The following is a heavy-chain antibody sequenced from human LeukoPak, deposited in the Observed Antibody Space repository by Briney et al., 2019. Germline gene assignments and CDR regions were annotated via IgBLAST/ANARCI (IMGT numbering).Heavy chain of an antibody. CDR2: IYYSGST. J-gene: IGHJ4*02. CDR1: GGSISSYY. D-gene: IGHD3-9*01. V-gene: IGHV4-59*01. CDR3: AREGTYDILTGYEN. Sequence: PSETLSLTCTVSGGSISSYYWSWIRQPPGKGLEWIGYIYYSGSTNYNPSLKSRVTISVDTSKNQFSLKLSSVTAADTAVYYCAREGTYDILTGYENWGQGTLVTVSS.